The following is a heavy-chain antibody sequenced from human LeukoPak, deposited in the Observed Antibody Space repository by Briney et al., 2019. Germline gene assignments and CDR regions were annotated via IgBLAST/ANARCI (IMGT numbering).Heavy chain of an antibody. J-gene: IGHJ4*02. D-gene: IGHD3-10*01. CDR3: ARVLSDYYGYYFDY. CDR2: IYYSGST. V-gene: IGHV4-31*03. CDR1: GGSISSGGYY. Sequence: SETLSLTCTVSGGSISSGGYYWSWIRQHPGKGLGWIGYIYYSGSTYYNPSLKSRVTISVDTSKNQFSLKLSSVTAADTAVYYCARVLSDYYGYYFDYWGQGTLVTVSS.